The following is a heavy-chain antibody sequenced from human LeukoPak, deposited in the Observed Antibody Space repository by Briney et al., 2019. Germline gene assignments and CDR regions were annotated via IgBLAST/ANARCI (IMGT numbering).Heavy chain of an antibody. CDR3: ARSRQWHYYYMDV. CDR1: GGSITNYY. Sequence: PSETLSLTCTVSGGSITNYYWSWIRQPPGKGLEWIGFSYYNGNTNYNPSLKSRVTISVDTSKNQFSLKLSSVTAADTAVYYCARSRQWHYYYMDVWGKGTTVTVSS. CDR2: SYYNGNT. V-gene: IGHV4-59*01. J-gene: IGHJ6*03. D-gene: IGHD6-19*01.